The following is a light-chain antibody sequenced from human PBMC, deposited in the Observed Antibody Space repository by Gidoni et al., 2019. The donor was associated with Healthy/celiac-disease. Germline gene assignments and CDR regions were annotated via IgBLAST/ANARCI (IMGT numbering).Light chain of an antibody. CDR1: QSVSSN. CDR2: VAS. CDR3: QQYNNWPPPGFSS. J-gene: IGKJ3*01. V-gene: IGKV3-15*01. Sequence: EIVMTQSPATLSVSPGERATLSCRASQSVSSNLAWYQQKPGQAPRLLIYVASTRATGIPARFSGSGSGTEFTLTISSLQSEDFAVYYCQQYNNWPPPGFSSFGPGTKVDIK.